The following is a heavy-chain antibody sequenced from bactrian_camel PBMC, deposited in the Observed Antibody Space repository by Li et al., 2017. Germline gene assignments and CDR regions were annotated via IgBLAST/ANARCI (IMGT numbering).Heavy chain of an antibody. CDR2: IDTDGRT. CDR3: AAEPSPAYGGSFDGLRLRAYEYNY. D-gene: IGHD6*01. V-gene: IGHV3S53*01. Sequence: VQLVESGGGLVQPGGSLRLSCAASGNILSTYCMAWFRQAPGKEHEGVAAIDTDGRTSYADSVKGRFTISKDNEKNILYLQMNSLRPEDTAMYYCAAEPSPAYGGSFDGLRLRAYEYNYWGQGTQVTVS. CDR1: GNILSTYC. J-gene: IGHJ4*01.